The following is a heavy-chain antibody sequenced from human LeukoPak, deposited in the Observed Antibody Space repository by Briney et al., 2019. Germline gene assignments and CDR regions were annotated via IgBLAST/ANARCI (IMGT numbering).Heavy chain of an antibody. CDR1: GFTFSSYA. Sequence: GGSLRLSCAASGFTFSSYAMSWVRQAPGKGLEWVSTMSGSGASIYYADSVKGRFTISRDNSKNTLYLQMNRLRAEDTAVYFCAKARGYCSDGSCYRFDYWGQGTLVTVSS. J-gene: IGHJ4*02. D-gene: IGHD2-15*01. CDR3: AKARGYCSDGSCYRFDY. V-gene: IGHV3-23*01. CDR2: MSGSGASI.